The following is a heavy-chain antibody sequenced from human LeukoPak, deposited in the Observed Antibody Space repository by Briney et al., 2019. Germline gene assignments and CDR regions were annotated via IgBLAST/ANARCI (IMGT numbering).Heavy chain of an antibody. J-gene: IGHJ4*02. V-gene: IGHV4-39*02. Sequence: SETLSLTCTVSGGSISSNSYYWGWIRQSPGKGLEWIGSIYYSGSTYYNPSLKSRVTISVDTSKNQFSLKLSSVTAADTAVYYCAKDFSVYHYDSRVLDYWGQGTLVTVSS. CDR2: IYYSGST. CDR1: GGSISSNSYY. CDR3: AKDFSVYHYDSRVLDY. D-gene: IGHD3-22*01.